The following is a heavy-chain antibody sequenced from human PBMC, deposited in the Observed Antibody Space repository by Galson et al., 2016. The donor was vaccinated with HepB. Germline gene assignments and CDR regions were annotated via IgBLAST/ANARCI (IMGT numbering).Heavy chain of an antibody. V-gene: IGHV3-30-3*01. D-gene: IGHD2/OR15-2a*01. CDR1: GFTFSQYA. CDR2: ISIDGTNK. J-gene: IGHJ4*02. Sequence: SLRLSCAASGFTFSQYAMHWVRQAPGKGLEWVAVISIDGTNKYYADSVKGRFTISRDNSKNTLYPQMNSLRAEDTALYYCARDRSQLSNRALDHWGQGTLVTVSS. CDR3: ARDRSQLSNRALDH.